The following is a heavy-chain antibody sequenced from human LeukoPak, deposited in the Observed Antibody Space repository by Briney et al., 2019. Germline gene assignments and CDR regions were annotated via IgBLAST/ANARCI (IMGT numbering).Heavy chain of an antibody. J-gene: IGHJ1*01. Sequence: PGGSLRLSCAASGFTFSSYAMNWVRQAPGKGLESVSVISDSGDYTYYADSVKGRFTISRDNSKNKLYLQMNSLRAEDKAIYYCAKEGAGRSNRYFQHWGQGTLVTVSS. CDR2: ISDSGDYT. D-gene: IGHD2-15*01. CDR3: AKEGAGRSNRYFQH. CDR1: GFTFSSYA. V-gene: IGHV3-23*01.